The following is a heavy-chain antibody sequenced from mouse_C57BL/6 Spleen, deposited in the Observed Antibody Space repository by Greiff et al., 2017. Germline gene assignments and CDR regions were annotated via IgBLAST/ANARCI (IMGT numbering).Heavy chain of an antibody. CDR3: ARSPDYYGSSYPYFDY. D-gene: IGHD1-1*01. CDR2: INPGSGGT. CDR1: GYAFTNYL. J-gene: IGHJ2*01. Sequence: QVQLKQSGAELVRPGTSVKVSCKASGYAFTNYLIEWVKQRPGQGLEWIGVINPGSGGTNYNEKFKGKATLTADKSSSTAYMQLSSLTSEDSAVYFCARSPDYYGSSYPYFDYWGQGTTLTVSS. V-gene: IGHV1-54*01.